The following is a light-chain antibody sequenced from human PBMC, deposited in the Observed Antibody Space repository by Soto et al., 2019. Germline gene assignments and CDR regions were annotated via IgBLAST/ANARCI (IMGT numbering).Light chain of an antibody. CDR1: QSVSSN. J-gene: IGKJ4*01. V-gene: IGKV3-15*01. CDR2: GAS. Sequence: EVVMTQSPATLSVSPGERATLSCWASQSVSSNLVWYQQKPGQAPRLLIYGASTRATGIPARFSGSGSGTEFTLTISSLQSEDFAVYYCQQYNNWPSLTFGGGTKVEIK. CDR3: QQYNNWPSLT.